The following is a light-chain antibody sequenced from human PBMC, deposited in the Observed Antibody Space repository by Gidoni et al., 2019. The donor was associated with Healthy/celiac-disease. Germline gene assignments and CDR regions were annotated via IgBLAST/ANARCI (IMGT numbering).Light chain of an antibody. CDR1: QSVLYSSNNKNY. CDR3: QQYYSTPQS. V-gene: IGKV4-1*01. Sequence: DLVMTQSPESLAVSLGERATINCKSSQSVLYSSNNKNYLAWYQQKPGQPPKLLIYWASTRESGVPDRFSGSGSGTDFTLTISSLQAEDVAVYYCQQYYSTPQSFGQGTKVEIK. CDR2: WAS. J-gene: IGKJ1*01.